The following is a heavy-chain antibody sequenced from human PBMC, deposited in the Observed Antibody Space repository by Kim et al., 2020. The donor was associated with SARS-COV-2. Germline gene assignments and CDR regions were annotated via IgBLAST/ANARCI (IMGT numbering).Heavy chain of an antibody. J-gene: IGHJ3*02. V-gene: IGHV4-39*01. CDR3: ASQATIRDAFDI. D-gene: IGHD5-12*01. Sequence: CYNPSLKSRVTISVDTSKTQFSLKLSSVTAADTAVYYCASQATIRDAFDIWGQGTMVTVSS.